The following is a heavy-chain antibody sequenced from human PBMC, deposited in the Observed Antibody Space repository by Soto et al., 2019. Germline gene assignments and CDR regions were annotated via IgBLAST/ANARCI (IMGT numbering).Heavy chain of an antibody. V-gene: IGHV4-59*01. CDR3: ARAPSIAALVGAAAGPGSVDI. Sequence: SETLSLTCTVSGGSISSYYWSWIRQPPGKGLEWIGYIYYSGSTNYNPSLKSRVTISVDTSKNQFSLKLSSVTAADPAVYYCARAPSIAALVGAAAGPGSVDIWGQGTMVTVSS. CDR1: GGSISSYY. D-gene: IGHD6-13*01. CDR2: IYYSGST. J-gene: IGHJ3*02.